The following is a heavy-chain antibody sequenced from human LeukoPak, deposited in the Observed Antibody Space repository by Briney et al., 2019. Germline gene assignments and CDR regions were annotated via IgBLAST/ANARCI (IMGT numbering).Heavy chain of an antibody. D-gene: IGHD3-10*01. CDR2: INHSGST. CDR1: GGSFSGYY. Sequence: SETLSLTCAVYGGSFSGYYWSWIRQPPGKGLEWIGKINHSGSTNYNPSLKSRVTISVDTSKNQFSLKLSSVTAADTAVYYCARGPRITMVRGVSRRSASFDYWGQGTLVTVSS. V-gene: IGHV4-34*01. CDR3: ARGPRITMVRGVSRRSASFDY. J-gene: IGHJ4*02.